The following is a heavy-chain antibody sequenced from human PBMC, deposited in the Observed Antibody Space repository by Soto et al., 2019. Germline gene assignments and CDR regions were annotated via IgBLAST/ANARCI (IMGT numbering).Heavy chain of an antibody. CDR3: SSAPHYGDYRPLWFDP. D-gene: IGHD4-17*01. CDR1: VGTFSSYA. J-gene: IGHJ5*02. CDR2: IIQIFGTA. V-gene: IGHV1-69*01. Sequence: QVQLVQSGAEVKKPGSSVKVSCKASVGTFSSYAITWVRQAPGQVLEWMGGIIQIFGTANYAQKFQGRVTMTADESTSTAYMELRSLGSEDTAVYYCSSAPHYGDYRPLWFDPWGQGTLVTVSS.